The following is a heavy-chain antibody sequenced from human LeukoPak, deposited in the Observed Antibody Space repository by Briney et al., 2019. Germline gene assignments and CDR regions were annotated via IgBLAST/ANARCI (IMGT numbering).Heavy chain of an antibody. CDR1: GFTFDDYA. Sequence: GGSLRLSCAASGFTFDDYAMHWVRQAPGKGLEWVSGISWNSGSIGYADSVKGRFTISRDNAKNSLYLQMNSLRAEDTALYYCAKDKGSSSWYGLGYWGQGTLVTVSS. CDR3: AKDKGSSSWYGLGY. V-gene: IGHV3-9*01. J-gene: IGHJ4*02. D-gene: IGHD6-13*01. CDR2: ISWNSGSI.